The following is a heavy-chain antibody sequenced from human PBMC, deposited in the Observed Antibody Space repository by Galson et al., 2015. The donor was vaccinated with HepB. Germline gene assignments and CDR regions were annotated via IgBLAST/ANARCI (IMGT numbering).Heavy chain of an antibody. J-gene: IGHJ3*02. D-gene: IGHD3-22*01. CDR1: GFTFSSYS. V-gene: IGHV3-21*01. Sequence: SLRLSCAASGFTFSSYSMNWVRQAPGKGLEWVPSISSSSSYIYYADSVKGRFTSSRDNAKNSLYLQMNSLRAEDTAVYYCARRYYDSSGYRVDAFDIWGQGTMVTVSS. CDR3: ARRYYDSSGYRVDAFDI. CDR2: ISSSSSYI.